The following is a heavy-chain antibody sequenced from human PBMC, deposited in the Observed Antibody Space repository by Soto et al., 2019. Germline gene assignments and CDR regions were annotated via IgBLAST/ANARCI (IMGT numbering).Heavy chain of an antibody. J-gene: IGHJ4*02. D-gene: IGHD3-3*01. CDR3: AKGVNDFWSGSEY. CDR2: ISGSGGST. V-gene: IGHV3-23*01. Sequence: EVQLQESGGGLVQPGGSLRLSCAASGFTFSNYAMNWVRQAPGKGLEWVSGISGSGGSTYYAHSGKGRFTISRDNYKNTLYLQMNRLRADDTAVYYCAKGVNDFWSGSEYWGQGALVTVSS. CDR1: GFTFSNYA.